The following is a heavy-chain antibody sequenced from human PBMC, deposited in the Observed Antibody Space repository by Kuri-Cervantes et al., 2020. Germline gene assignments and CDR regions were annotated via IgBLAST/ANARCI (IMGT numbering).Heavy chain of an antibody. CDR3: ASSLRYFDWLPTTYGMDV. V-gene: IGHV1-2*02. Sequence: ASVKVSCKASGYTFTSYDINWVRQATGQGLEWMGWISPNSGGTNYAQKFQGRVTMTRDTSISTAYMELSRLRSDDTAVYYCASSLRYFDWLPTTYGMDVWGQGTTVTVSS. J-gene: IGHJ6*02. CDR2: ISPNSGGT. D-gene: IGHD3-9*01. CDR1: GYTFTSYD.